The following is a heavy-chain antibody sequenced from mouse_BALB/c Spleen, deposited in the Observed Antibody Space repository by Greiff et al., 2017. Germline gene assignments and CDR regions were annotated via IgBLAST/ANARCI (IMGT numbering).Heavy chain of an antibody. Sequence: EVQVVESGGGLVQPGGSLKLSCAASGFTFSSYTMSWVRQTPEKRLEWVAYISNGGGSTYYPDTVKGRFTISRDNAKNTLYLQMSSLKSEDTAMYYCARQGYDSFDYWGQGTTLTVSS. CDR3: ARQGYDSFDY. CDR1: GFTFSSYT. V-gene: IGHV5-12-2*01. CDR2: ISNGGGST. D-gene: IGHD2-2*01. J-gene: IGHJ2*01.